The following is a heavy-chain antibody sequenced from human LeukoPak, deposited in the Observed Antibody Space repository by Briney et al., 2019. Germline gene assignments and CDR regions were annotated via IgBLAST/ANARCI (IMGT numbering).Heavy chain of an antibody. V-gene: IGHV1-24*01. CDR3: ATGPIGMIVDYLHY. CDR1: GYTLTDLS. D-gene: IGHD3-16*01. CDR2: FDPEDGEK. J-gene: IGHJ4*02. Sequence: ASVKVSCKISGYTLTDLSMHWVRQAPGKGLEWMGRFDPEDGEKIYAQGFQGRVTMTEDTSTDTAYMKLSSLRSEDTAVYYCATGPIGMIVDYLHYWGQGTLVTVSS.